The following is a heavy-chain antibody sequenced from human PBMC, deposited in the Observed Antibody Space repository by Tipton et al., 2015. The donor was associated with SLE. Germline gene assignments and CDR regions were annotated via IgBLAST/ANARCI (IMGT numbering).Heavy chain of an antibody. CDR2: IYYRGST. Sequence: GLVKPSETLSLTCTVSGGSISSSSYYWGWIRQPPGKGLEWIGSIYYRGSTYYNPSLKSRVTISVDTSKNQFSLKLSSVTAADTAVYYCARGSGSYGDFDYWGQGTLVTVSS. CDR1: GGSISSSSYY. J-gene: IGHJ4*02. CDR3: ARGSGSYGDFDY. V-gene: IGHV4-39*07. D-gene: IGHD1-26*01.